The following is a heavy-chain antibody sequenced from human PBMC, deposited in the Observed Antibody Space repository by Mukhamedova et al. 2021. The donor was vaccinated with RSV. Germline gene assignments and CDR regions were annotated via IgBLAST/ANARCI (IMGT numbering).Heavy chain of an antibody. V-gene: IGHV3-23*01. J-gene: IGHJ4*02. CDR2: ISGSGGNT. D-gene: IGHD4-17*01. CDR3: AKHVGDYLIVYFDY. Sequence: GISGSGGNTYYADSVKGRFTISRDNSKNTLYLQMNSLRAEDTAVYYCAKHVGDYLIVYFDYLGQGTLVTVSS.